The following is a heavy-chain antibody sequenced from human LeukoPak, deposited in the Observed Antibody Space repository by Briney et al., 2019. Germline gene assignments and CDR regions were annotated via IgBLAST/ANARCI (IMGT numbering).Heavy chain of an antibody. J-gene: IGHJ6*03. CDR1: GGSISSYY. D-gene: IGHD3-3*01. Sequence: PSETLSLTCTVSGGSISSYYWSWIRQPPGKGLEWIGYIYTSGSTNYNPSLKSRVTISVGTSKNQFSLKLSSVTAADTAVYYCARLENYDFWSGYYMDVWGKGTTVTVSS. CDR2: IYTSGST. V-gene: IGHV4-4*09. CDR3: ARLENYDFWSGYYMDV.